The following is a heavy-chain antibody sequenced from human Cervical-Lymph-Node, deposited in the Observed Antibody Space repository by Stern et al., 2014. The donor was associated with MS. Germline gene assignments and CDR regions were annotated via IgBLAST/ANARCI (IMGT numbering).Heavy chain of an antibody. D-gene: IGHD5-24*01. V-gene: IGHV4-59*01. CDR3: ARSRDAYSPLAY. CDR2: IYYSGST. J-gene: IGHJ4*02. CDR1: GGSISGYD. Sequence: QVQLQESGPGLVKPSETLSLTCTVSGGSISGYDFSWIRQPPGKGLEWIGHIYYSGSTNYIPSLKSRVSISIDTPKNQFSLKLSSVTAADTAVYYCARSRDAYSPLAYWGQGALVTVSS.